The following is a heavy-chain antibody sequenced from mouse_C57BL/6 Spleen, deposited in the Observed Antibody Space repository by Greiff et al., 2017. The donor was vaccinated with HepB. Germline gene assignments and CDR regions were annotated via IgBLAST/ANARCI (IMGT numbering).Heavy chain of an antibody. CDR1: GFTFSSYA. V-gene: IGHV5-4*01. J-gene: IGHJ1*03. CDR2: ISDGGSYT. CDR3: ARAGSSYDGYCDV. Sequence: EVQLVESGGGLVKPGGSLKLSCAASGFTFSSYAMSWVRQTPEKRLEWVATISDGGSYTYYPDNVKGRFTISRDNAKNNLYLQRSHLKSEDTAMYYCARAGSSYDGYCDVWGTGTTVTVSS. D-gene: IGHD1-1*01.